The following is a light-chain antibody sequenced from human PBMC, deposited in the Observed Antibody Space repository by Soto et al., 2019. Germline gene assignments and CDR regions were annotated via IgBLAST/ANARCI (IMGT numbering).Light chain of an antibody. J-gene: IGKJ1*01. CDR3: QQYNDWPRT. CDR1: RSVGTY. Sequence: EILMTQSPATLSVSPGERATLSCRASRSVGTYLAWYQQKPAQAPRLLIYGASTRAAGISPRFSGGGSGTEFTLTISSLQSEDFAVYYCQQYNDWPRTFGQGTKVGIK. V-gene: IGKV3-15*01. CDR2: GAS.